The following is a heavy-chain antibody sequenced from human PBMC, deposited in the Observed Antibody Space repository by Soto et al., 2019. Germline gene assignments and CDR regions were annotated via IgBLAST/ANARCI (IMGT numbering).Heavy chain of an antibody. V-gene: IGHV3-11*01. D-gene: IGHD2-2*01. Sequence: QVQLVDSGGGLVKPGGSLRLSCAASGFSFSNYYFTYIRQAPGKGLEWIAYISSSGTITHYADSVQGRFSISRDNAKYSLSLQLNDLRVEDTAVYYCARSLLGVGDPFDLWCQGTSVLVSS. CDR3: ARSLLGVGDPFDL. CDR2: ISSSGTIT. J-gene: IGHJ3*01. CDR1: GFSFSNYY.